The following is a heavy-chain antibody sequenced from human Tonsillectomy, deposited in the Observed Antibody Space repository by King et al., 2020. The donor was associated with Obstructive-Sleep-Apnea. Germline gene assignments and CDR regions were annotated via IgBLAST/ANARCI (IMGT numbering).Heavy chain of an antibody. CDR3: ALITGSDY. V-gene: IGHV3-7*01. Sequence: VQLVESGGGLVQPGESLRLSCVVSGISFSNYWISWVRQAPGKGLEWVANIKKDGSEKYYAEAVKGRFTISRDNAKNSLFLQMNSLGVEDTAVYYCALITGSDYWGHGTMVTVSS. J-gene: IGHJ4*01. D-gene: IGHD1-1*01. CDR2: IKKDGSEK. CDR1: GISFSNYW.